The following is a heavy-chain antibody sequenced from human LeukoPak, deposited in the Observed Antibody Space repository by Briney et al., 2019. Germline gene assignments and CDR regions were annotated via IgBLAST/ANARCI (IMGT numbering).Heavy chain of an antibody. J-gene: IGHJ4*02. CDR3: AKGEKYSGRVFYC. CDR2: TYYRSKWYN. CDR1: GDSVSSNSAA. Sequence: SQTLSLTCAISGDSVSSNSAAWNWIRQSPSRGLEWLGRTYYRSKWYNEYAVSVKSRIIINPDTSKNQFSLQLNSVTPDDTAVYYWAKGEKYSGRVFYCWGQGTLVTVSS. D-gene: IGHD1-26*01. V-gene: IGHV6-1*01.